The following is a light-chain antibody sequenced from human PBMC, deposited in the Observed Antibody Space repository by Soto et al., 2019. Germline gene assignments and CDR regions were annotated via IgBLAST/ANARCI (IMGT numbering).Light chain of an antibody. CDR2: EVR. V-gene: IGLV2-14*01. J-gene: IGLJ1*01. Sequence: QSVLTQPASVSGSPGQSITISCTGTSSDVGDYDYVSWYQQYPGKAPKLMIYEVRNRTSGVSNRFSGSKSGNTASLTISGLQAGDEADYYCSSYSFSTKYVFGTGTRSPS. CDR3: SSYSFSTKYV. CDR1: SSDVGDYDY.